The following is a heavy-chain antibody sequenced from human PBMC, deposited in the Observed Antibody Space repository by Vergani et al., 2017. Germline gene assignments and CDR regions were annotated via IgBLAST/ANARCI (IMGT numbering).Heavy chain of an antibody. Sequence: QVHLVESGGGVVQPGRSLILSCVVSGFTSSYYGMHWVRQAPGKGLEWVAVISYDGTQKYYADSVKGRFTISRDNSKSTLYLQMNSLRTEDTAVYYCATKSXGKPGCQIGYFREWGQGTLVTVSS. V-gene: IGHV3-30*03. J-gene: IGHJ1*01. CDR3: ATKSXGKPGCQIGYFRE. CDR1: GFTSSYYG. CDR2: ISYDGTQK. D-gene: IGHD6-13*01.